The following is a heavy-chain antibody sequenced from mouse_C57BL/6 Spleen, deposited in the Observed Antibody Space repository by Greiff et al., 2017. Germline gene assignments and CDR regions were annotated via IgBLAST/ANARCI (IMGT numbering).Heavy chain of an antibody. V-gene: IGHV1-69*01. CDR2: IDPSDSYT. Sequence: VQLQPGAELVMPGASVKLSCKASGYTFTSYWMHWVKQRPGQGLEWIGEIDPSDSYTNYNQKFKGKSTLTVDKSSSTAYMQLSSLTSEDSAVYYCARAYYGSSYGYFDVWGTGTTVTVSS. CDR1: GYTFTSYW. J-gene: IGHJ1*03. D-gene: IGHD1-1*01. CDR3: ARAYYGSSYGYFDV.